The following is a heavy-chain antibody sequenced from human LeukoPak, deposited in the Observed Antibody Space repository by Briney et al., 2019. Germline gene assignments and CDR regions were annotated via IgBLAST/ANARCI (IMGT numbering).Heavy chain of an antibody. CDR1: GFTFSSYA. Sequence: PGGSLRLSCAASGFTFSSYAMSWVRQAPGKGLEWVSAISGSGGSTYYADSVKGRFTISRDNSKNTLYLQMNSLRAEDTAVYYCARDQGYHYYYGMDVWGQGTTVTVSS. CDR2: ISGSGGST. J-gene: IGHJ6*02. V-gene: IGHV3-23*01. CDR3: ARDQGYHYYYGMDV.